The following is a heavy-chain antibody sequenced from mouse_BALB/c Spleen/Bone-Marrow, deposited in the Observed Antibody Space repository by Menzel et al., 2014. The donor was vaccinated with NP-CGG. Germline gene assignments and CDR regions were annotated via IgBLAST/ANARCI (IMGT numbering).Heavy chain of an antibody. V-gene: IGHV1-69*01. CDR2: IDTSDSYT. Sequence: QVQLKQSGAELVMPGASVKMSCKASGYTFTDYWMHWVKQRPGQGLEWIGAIDTSDSYTIYNQKFKGKATLTVDESSSTAYMQLSSLTSEDSAVYYCARSDYRYDPFAYWGQGTLVTVSA. J-gene: IGHJ3*01. D-gene: IGHD2-14*01. CDR1: GYTFTDYW. CDR3: ARSDYRYDPFAY.